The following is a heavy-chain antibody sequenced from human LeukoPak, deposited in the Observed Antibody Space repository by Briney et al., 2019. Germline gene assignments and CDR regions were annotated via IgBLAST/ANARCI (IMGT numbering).Heavy chain of an antibody. V-gene: IGHV3-21*01. Sequence: GGSLRLSCAAFGFIFDDYGMSWVRQAPGKGLEWVSSISSSSSSYIYYADSVKGRFTISRDNARNSLYLQMSSLRAEDTAVYYCARDRGGTLMVYARGKDYYYMDVWGKGTTVTVSS. J-gene: IGHJ6*03. D-gene: IGHD2-8*01. CDR1: GFIFDDYG. CDR2: ISSSSSSYI. CDR3: ARDRGGTLMVYARGKDYYYMDV.